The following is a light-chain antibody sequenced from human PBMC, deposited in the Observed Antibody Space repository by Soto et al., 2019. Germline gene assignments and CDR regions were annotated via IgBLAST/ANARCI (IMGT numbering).Light chain of an antibody. Sequence: EIVMTQSPATRSVSPGESATLSCRASQSISSELAWYQQKPGQPPRLLIYGASTRATGVPARFTGSGSGSDFTLTISGLQSEDFAVYYCHQGHNWPLTFGQGTRLEI. CDR3: HQGHNWPLT. CDR1: QSISSE. CDR2: GAS. V-gene: IGKV3-15*01. J-gene: IGKJ2*01.